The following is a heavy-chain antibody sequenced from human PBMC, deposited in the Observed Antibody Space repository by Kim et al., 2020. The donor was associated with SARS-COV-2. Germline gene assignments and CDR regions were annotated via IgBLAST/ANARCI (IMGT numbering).Heavy chain of an antibody. V-gene: IGHV4-34*01. Sequence: NDNPSLKSRVTISVDTSKNQFSLKLSSVTAADTAVYYCARGVRWLLAFDYWGQGTLVTVSS. CDR3: ARGVRWLLAFDY. D-gene: IGHD5-12*01. J-gene: IGHJ4*02.